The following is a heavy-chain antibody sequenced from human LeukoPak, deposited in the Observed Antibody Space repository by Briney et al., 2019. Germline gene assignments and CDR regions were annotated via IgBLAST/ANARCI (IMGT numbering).Heavy chain of an antibody. Sequence: GGSLRLSCAASGFTFSSYWMSWVRQAPGKGLEWVANIKQDGSEKYYVDSVKGRFTISRDNAKNSLYLQMNSLRAEDTAVYYCARDVGGDGYNYPYAFDIWGQGTMVTVSS. CDR1: GFTFSSYW. V-gene: IGHV3-7*01. D-gene: IGHD5-24*01. CDR3: ARDVGGDGYNYPYAFDI. J-gene: IGHJ3*02. CDR2: IKQDGSEK.